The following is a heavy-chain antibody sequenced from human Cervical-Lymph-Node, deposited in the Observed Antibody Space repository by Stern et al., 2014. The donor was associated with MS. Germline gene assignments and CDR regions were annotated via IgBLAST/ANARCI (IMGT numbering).Heavy chain of an antibody. CDR3: AGAHRLWFGEGVY. CDR1: GGSISSSY. D-gene: IGHD3-10*01. CDR2: IYYSGST. J-gene: IGHJ4*02. Sequence: QVQLQESGPGLVKPSETLSLTCTVSGGSISSSYWSWIRQPPGKGLEWIGYIYYSGSTNYNPSLKSRVTISVDTSKNQFSLKLSSVPAADTAVYYCAGAHRLWFGEGVYWGQGTLVTVSS. V-gene: IGHV4-59*01.